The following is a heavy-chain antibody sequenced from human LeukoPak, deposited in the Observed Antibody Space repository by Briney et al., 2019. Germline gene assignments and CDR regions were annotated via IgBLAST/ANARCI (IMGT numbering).Heavy chain of an antibody. Sequence: PVKVSCKASGGTFSSYAISWVRQAPGQGLEWMGGIIPIFGTANYAQKFQGRVTNTADESTSTAYMELSSLRSEDTAVYYCARAPPGWLQTLDYWGQGTLVTVSS. CDR2: IIPIFGTA. J-gene: IGHJ4*02. CDR1: GGTFSSYA. V-gene: IGHV1-69*13. D-gene: IGHD5-24*01. CDR3: ARAPPGWLQTLDY.